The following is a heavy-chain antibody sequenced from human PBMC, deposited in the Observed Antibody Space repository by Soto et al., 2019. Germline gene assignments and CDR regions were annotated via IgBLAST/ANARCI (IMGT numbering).Heavy chain of an antibody. CDR2: IYYSGST. D-gene: IGHD4-17*01. CDR3: ARGGETTVSYYYYYYMDV. V-gene: IGHV4-59*01. Sequence: QVQLQESGPGLVKPSETLSLTCTVSGGSISSYYWSWIRQPPGKGLEWIGYIYYSGSTNYNPSLKSRFTISVDTSKNQFSLKLSSVTAADTAVYYCARGGETTVSYYYYYYMDVWGKGTTVTVSS. CDR1: GGSISSYY. J-gene: IGHJ6*03.